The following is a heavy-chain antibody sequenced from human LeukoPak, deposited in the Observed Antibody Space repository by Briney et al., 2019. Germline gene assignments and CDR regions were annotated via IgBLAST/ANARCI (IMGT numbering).Heavy chain of an antibody. V-gene: IGHV3-7*01. CDR2: IKQDGSTK. Sequence: PGGSLRLSCAASGFTFTNSWMAWVRQAPGKGLEWVANIKQDGSTKHYADSLKGRFTISRDNPKNSPYLQMNNLRADDTAVYYCTRDTDGSLDYWGQGILVTLVS. D-gene: IGHD1-26*01. J-gene: IGHJ4*02. CDR1: GFTFTNSW. CDR3: TRDTDGSLDY.